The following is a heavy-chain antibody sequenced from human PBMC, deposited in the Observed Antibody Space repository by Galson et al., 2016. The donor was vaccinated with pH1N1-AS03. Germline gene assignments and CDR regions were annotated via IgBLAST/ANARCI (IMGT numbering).Heavy chain of an antibody. Sequence: SLRLSCAASGFTFHDYAMHWVRQAPGKGPEWVSGIAWNSGITGYGDSVKGRFTLSRDNAKNSLYLQMNSLRAEDTAVYYCARVGVVGPPYGMDVWGQGTTVTVSS. D-gene: IGHD2-15*01. J-gene: IGHJ6*02. V-gene: IGHV3-9*01. CDR1: GFTFHDYA. CDR2: IAWNSGIT. CDR3: ARVGVVGPPYGMDV.